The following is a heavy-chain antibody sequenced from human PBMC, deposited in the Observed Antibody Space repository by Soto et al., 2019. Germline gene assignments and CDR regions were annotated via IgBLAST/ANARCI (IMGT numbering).Heavy chain of an antibody. V-gene: IGHV3-23*01. Sequence: GGSLRLSCAASGFTFSSYAMSWVRQAPGKGLEWVSAISGSGGSTYYANSVKGRFTISRDNSKNTLYLQMNSLRAEDTAVYYCAKDRAYYDSSGYLNYWGQGTLVTVSS. CDR1: GFTFSSYA. CDR2: ISGSGGST. CDR3: AKDRAYYDSSGYLNY. J-gene: IGHJ4*02. D-gene: IGHD3-22*01.